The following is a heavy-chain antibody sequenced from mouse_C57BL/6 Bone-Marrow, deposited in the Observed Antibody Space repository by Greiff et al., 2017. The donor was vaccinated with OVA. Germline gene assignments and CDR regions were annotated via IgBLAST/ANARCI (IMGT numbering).Heavy chain of an antibody. V-gene: IGHV1-81*01. CDR1: GYTFTSYG. CDR3: AREDY. J-gene: IGHJ2*01. Sequence: QVQLKESGAELARPGASVKLSCKASGYTFTSYGISWVKQRTGQGLEWIGEIYPRSGNTYYNEKFKGKATLTADKSSSTAYMELRSLTSEDPAVYFCAREDYWGQGTTLTVSS. CDR2: IYPRSGNT.